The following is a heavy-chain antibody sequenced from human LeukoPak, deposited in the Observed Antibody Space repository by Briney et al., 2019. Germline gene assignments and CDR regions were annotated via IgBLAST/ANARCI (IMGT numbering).Heavy chain of an antibody. J-gene: IGHJ4*02. D-gene: IGHD5-18*01. Sequence: GGSLRLSCAASGFTFRSYGMHWVRQAPGKGLEWVTFIRYDGSNKYYAGSVKGRFTISRDNAKKSLYLQMKSLRAEDTAVYYCARHLSGVTGYSYGRGIDYWGQGTLVTVSS. V-gene: IGHV3-30*02. CDR2: IRYDGSNK. CDR1: GFTFRSYG. CDR3: ARHLSGVTGYSYGRGIDY.